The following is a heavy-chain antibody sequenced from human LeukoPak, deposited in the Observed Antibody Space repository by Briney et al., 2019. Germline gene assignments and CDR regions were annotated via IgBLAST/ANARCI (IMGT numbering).Heavy chain of an antibody. V-gene: IGHV3-23*01. CDR1: GFTFNNYG. D-gene: IGHD3-22*01. J-gene: IGHJ5*02. CDR3: AKGSSGYFADL. Sequence: GGSLRLSCAASGFTFNNYGLIWLRQAPGKGLEWVAAISNDGGGTMYAAFVEGRFTISRDNSKNTLFLQMNSLRAEDTALYYCAKGSSGYFADLWGQGTLVTVSS. CDR2: ISNDGGGT.